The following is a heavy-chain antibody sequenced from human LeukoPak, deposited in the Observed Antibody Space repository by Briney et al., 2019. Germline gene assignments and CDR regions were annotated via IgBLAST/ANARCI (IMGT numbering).Heavy chain of an antibody. J-gene: IGHJ5*02. V-gene: IGHV1-18*01. D-gene: IGHD2-2*01. CDR2: ISAYNGNT. Sequence: ASVKVSCKASGYTFTSYGISWVRQAPGQGLEWMGWISAYNGNTNYAQKLQGRVTMTTDTSTSTAYMELRSLRSDDTAVYYCARAYCSSTSCPFRFDPWGQGTLVTVSS. CDR1: GYTFTSYG. CDR3: ARAYCSSTSCPFRFDP.